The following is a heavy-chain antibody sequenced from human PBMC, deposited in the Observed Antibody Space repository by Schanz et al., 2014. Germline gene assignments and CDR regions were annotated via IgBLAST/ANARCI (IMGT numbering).Heavy chain of an antibody. D-gene: IGHD3-3*01. Sequence: EVQLVESGGALIQPGGSLRLSCAASGFTFDDHAMHWVRQSPGKGPEWVSGISWNSGDIAYADSAKGRFTVSRDNFRNSVFLQMNSLEPGDTALYFCAKDMSIFCSHGLDAWGPGTMVTVSA. CDR2: ISWNSGDI. CDR3: AKDMSIFCSHGLDA. V-gene: IGHV3-9*01. CDR1: GFTFDDHA. J-gene: IGHJ3*01.